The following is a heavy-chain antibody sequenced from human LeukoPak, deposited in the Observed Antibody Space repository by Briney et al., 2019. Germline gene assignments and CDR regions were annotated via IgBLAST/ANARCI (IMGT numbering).Heavy chain of an antibody. Sequence: GGSLRLSCAASGFTFSDYYMSWLRQAPGKGLEGVSYISSSGSTIYYADSVKGRFTISRDNAKNSLYLQMNSLRAEDTAVYYCARSRYGYFPFDYWGQGTLVTVSS. J-gene: IGHJ4*02. V-gene: IGHV3-11*01. CDR3: ARSRYGYFPFDY. CDR2: ISSSGSTI. CDR1: GFTFSDYY. D-gene: IGHD5-18*01.